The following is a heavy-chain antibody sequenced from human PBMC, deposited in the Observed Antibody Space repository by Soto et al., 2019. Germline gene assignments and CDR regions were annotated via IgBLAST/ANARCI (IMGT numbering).Heavy chain of an antibody. V-gene: IGHV4-30-2*01. Sequence: QLQLQESGSGLVEPSQTLSLTCAVSGGSISSGGYSWSWIRQPPGKGLEWIGYIYHSGNTHYSQALKSRVTISLDRSMNQFSLKLTSVTAAETAVYYCARAGSWYSTSWYYVKYWGQGILVSVSS. J-gene: IGHJ4*02. D-gene: IGHD6-13*01. CDR3: ARAGSWYSTSWYYVKY. CDR2: IYHSGNT. CDR1: GGSISSGGYS.